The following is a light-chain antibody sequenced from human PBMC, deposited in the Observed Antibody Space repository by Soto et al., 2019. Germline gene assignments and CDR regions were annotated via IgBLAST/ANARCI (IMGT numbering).Light chain of an antibody. Sequence: EIVMTQSPATLSVSPGERATLSCRASQSVSSNLAWYQQKPRQAPRLLIYGASTRDTGIPARFSGSGSGTEFTLTISSLQSEDFAVYYCQQYNNWPRTFGQGTKVEIK. CDR1: QSVSSN. CDR2: GAS. CDR3: QQYNNWPRT. V-gene: IGKV3-15*01. J-gene: IGKJ1*01.